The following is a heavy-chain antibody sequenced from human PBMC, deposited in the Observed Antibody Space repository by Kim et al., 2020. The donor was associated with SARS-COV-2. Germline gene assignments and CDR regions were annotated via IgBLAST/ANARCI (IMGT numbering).Heavy chain of an antibody. CDR2: IRNNGSEK. D-gene: IGHD2-15*01. J-gene: IGHJ1*01. V-gene: IGHV3-7*01. CDR3: ARDQDGHTRGHES. CDR1: GFTFSSYW. Sequence: GGSLRLSCAASGFTFSSYWMSWVRQAPGKGLEWVANIRNNGSEKYYAGTAMGRFTISRDNAKNSLFLQVNSLRDEDTAVYYCARDQDGHTRGHESWGQGT.